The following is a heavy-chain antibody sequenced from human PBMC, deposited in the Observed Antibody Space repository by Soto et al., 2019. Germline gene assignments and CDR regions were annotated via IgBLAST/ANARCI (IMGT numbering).Heavy chain of an antibody. D-gene: IGHD2-15*01. CDR3: ARIEMDSIK. Sequence: SETLSLTCSVSGASIRSGGYYWSWLRQSPGKGLEWIGHIYYTGSTFYSPSLKSRLTISLDTSKNQFSLDPRSVTAADTAMYYCARIEMDSIKWGRGTLVTVSS. CDR1: GASIRSGGYY. V-gene: IGHV4-31*03. J-gene: IGHJ4*02. CDR2: IYYTGST.